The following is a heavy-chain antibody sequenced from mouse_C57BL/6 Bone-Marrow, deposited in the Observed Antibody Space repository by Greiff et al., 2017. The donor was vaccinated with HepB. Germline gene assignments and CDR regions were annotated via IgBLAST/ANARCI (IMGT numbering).Heavy chain of an antibody. CDR1: GYAFSSSW. Sequence: LVESGPELVKPGASVKISCKASGYAFSSSWMNWVKQRPGKGLEWIGRIYPGDGDTNYNGKFKGKATLTADKSSSTAYMQLSSLTSEDSAVYFCARRITTVVAPFDYWGQGTTLTVSS. J-gene: IGHJ2*01. V-gene: IGHV1-82*01. CDR3: ARRITTVVAPFDY. D-gene: IGHD1-1*01. CDR2: IYPGDGDT.